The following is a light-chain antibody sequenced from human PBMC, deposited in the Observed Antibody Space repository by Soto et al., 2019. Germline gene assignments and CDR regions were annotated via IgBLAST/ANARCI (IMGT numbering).Light chain of an antibody. Sequence: EIVMTQSPAILSVSPGERATLSCRASQSVSSNLAWYQQKPGQAPRLLIYGASTRATGIPARFSGSGSGTEFTLTISNLQSEDSAVYYCQQYKNWPPLTFGGGTKVEIK. CDR3: QQYKNWPPLT. V-gene: IGKV3-15*01. CDR1: QSVSSN. J-gene: IGKJ4*01. CDR2: GAS.